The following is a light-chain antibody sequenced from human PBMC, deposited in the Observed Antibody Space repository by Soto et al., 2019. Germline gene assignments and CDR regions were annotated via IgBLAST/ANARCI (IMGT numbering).Light chain of an antibody. Sequence: QSVVTQPPSVSGAPGQRVTISCTGSSSNIGAGYDVHWYQQFPGTAPKLLIYGNNNRPSGVPDRFSGSKSGTSASLAITGLQAEDEADYSCQSFDTRLNSVVFGGGTKLTVL. CDR1: SSNIGAGYD. CDR3: QSFDTRLNSVV. V-gene: IGLV1-40*01. CDR2: GNN. J-gene: IGLJ2*01.